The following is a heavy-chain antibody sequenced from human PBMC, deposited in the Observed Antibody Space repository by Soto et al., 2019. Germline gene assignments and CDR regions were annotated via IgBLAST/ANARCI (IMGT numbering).Heavy chain of an antibody. D-gene: IGHD6-6*01. CDR3: AKACASARPYYFEY. Sequence: PGGSLRLSCAASGFTFRGYTMSWVRQAPAKGLEWVSASSGSGTYTYHADSVDGRFTISRDNSRNTLYLQMNNVRADDTAVYYCAKACASARPYYFEYWGLGAMVAVSS. J-gene: IGHJ4*02. CDR1: GFTFRGYT. CDR2: SSGSGTYT. V-gene: IGHV3-23*01.